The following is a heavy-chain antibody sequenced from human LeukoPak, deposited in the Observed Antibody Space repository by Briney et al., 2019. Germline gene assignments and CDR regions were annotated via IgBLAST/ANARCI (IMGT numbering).Heavy chain of an antibody. V-gene: IGHV4-30-2*01. D-gene: IGHD6-19*01. CDR2: IYHSGST. J-gene: IGHJ4*02. CDR3: ARDDSSGWYGIDY. Sequence: SQTLSLTCAASGGSISSGGYSWSWIRQPPGKGLEWIGYIYHSGSTYYNPSLKSRVTISVDRSKNQFSLKLSSVTAADTAVYYCARDDSSGWYGIDYWGQGTLVTVSS. CDR1: GGSISSGGYS.